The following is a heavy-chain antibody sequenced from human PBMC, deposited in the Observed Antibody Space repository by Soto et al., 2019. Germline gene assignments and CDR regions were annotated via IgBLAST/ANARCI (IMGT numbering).Heavy chain of an antibody. CDR2: FDPEDGEL. J-gene: IGHJ4*02. Sequence: QVQLVQSGAEVKKPGASVKVSCKVSGHTLTELSVHWVRQAPGKGLEWMGGFDPEDGELVHAQKFQGRVTMTEDTSADSAFMEVSSLTSEDTAVYYCVEGGTRWLQSPFDYWGQGTLVTVSS. CDR1: GHTLTELS. V-gene: IGHV1-24*01. D-gene: IGHD1-1*01. CDR3: VEGGTRWLQSPFDY.